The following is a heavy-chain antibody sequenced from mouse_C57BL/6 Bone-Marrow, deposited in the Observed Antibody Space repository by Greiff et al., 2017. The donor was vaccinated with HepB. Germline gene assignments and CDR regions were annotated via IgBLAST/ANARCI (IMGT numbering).Heavy chain of an antibody. CDR3: ARGRAIYDGYFYAMDY. D-gene: IGHD2-3*01. Sequence: VQLQQSGPELVKPGASVKIPCKASGYTFTDYNMDWVKQSHGKSLEWIGDINPNNGGTIYNQKFKGKATLTVDKSSSTAYMELRSLTSEDTAVYYCARGRAIYDGYFYAMDYWGQGTSVTVSS. CDR1: GYTFTDYN. CDR2: INPNNGGT. J-gene: IGHJ4*01. V-gene: IGHV1-18*01.